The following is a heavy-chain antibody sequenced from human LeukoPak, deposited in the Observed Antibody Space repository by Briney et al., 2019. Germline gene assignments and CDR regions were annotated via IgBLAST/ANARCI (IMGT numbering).Heavy chain of an antibody. CDR1: GFTFDDYA. Sequence: GGSLRLSCAASGFTFDDYAMHWVRHAPGKGLEWVSLISWDGGSTYYADSVKGRFTISRDNSRHTLYLQMNSLGAEDTALYYCAKDKEYSGFGPILGGYYYGMDVWGKGTTVTVSS. D-gene: IGHD5-12*01. V-gene: IGHV3-43D*04. J-gene: IGHJ6*04. CDR3: AKDKEYSGFGPILGGYYYGMDV. CDR2: ISWDGGST.